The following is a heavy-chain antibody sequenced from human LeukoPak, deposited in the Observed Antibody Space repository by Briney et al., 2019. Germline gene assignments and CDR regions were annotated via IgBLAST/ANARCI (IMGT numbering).Heavy chain of an antibody. J-gene: IGHJ6*03. V-gene: IGHV5-51*01. CDR3: ARHVSNTPRNYYYYMDV. CDR1: GYSFTSYW. Sequence: GESLKISCKGSGYSFTSYWIGWVRQMPGKGLEWMGIIYPGDSDTRYSPSFQGQVTISADKFISTAYLQWSSLKASDTAMYYCARHVSNTPRNYYYYMDVWGKGTTVTVSS. D-gene: IGHD1/OR15-1a*01. CDR2: IYPGDSDT.